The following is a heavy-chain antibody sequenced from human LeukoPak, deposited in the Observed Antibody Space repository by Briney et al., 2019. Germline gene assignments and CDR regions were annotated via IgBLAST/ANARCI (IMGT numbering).Heavy chain of an antibody. V-gene: IGHV3-74*01. D-gene: IGHD1-26*01. CDR2: INEDGSTT. J-gene: IGHJ4*02. Sequence: GGSLRLSCAASGFTFSSNWMHWVRQAPGKGLVWVSRINEDGSTTNYADSVKGRSTIFRDNAKNTLCLQMNSLRAEDTAVYYCVRDLGGRSGHWGQGTLVTVSS. CDR1: GFTFSSNW. CDR3: VRDLGGRSGH.